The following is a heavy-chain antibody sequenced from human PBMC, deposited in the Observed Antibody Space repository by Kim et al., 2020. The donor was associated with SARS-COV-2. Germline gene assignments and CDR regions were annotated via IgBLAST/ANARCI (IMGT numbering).Heavy chain of an antibody. V-gene: IGHV3-23*01. CDR2: ISGSGCST. D-gene: IGHD1-26*01. Sequence: GGSLRLSCAASGFTISSYAMSWVRQAPGKGLEWVSVISGSGCSTYYADPVTIRFAISRDNSKNTLYLQVNSLRAEDTSLYYCAKQHSGSCYDSLEYWGQG. J-gene: IGHJ4*02. CDR3: AKQHSGSCYDSLEY. CDR1: GFTISSYA.